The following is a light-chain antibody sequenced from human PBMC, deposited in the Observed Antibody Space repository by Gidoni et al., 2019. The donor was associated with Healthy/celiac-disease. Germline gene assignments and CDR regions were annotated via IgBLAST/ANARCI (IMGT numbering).Light chain of an antibody. CDR1: QSVSSN. J-gene: IGKJ4*01. Sequence: IVMTQSPATLSVSPGERATLSCRASQSVSSNVAWYQQKPRQAPRLLIYGASTRATGIPARFSGSGSGKEFNLTISSLQSEDFAVYYCQQYNNWPPLTFGGGTKVEIK. CDR3: QQYNNWPPLT. V-gene: IGKV3-15*01. CDR2: GAS.